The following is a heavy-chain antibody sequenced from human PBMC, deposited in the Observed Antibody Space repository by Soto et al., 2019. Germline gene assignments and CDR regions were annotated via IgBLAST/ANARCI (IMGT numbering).Heavy chain of an antibody. CDR2: INPTEGRT. CDR1: GYPFNSYH. V-gene: IGHV1-46*02. Sequence: QVQLVQSGAEVRKPGASVKLSCQTSGYPFNSYHMHWVRQAPGQGLEWMGVINPTEGRTRYSQKFQDRVTMTRDTSTSTVYMELSSLRSEDTDIYFCARGREISFGYNWFDPWGQGTLVTVSS. D-gene: IGHD5-18*01. J-gene: IGHJ5*02. CDR3: ARGREISFGYNWFDP.